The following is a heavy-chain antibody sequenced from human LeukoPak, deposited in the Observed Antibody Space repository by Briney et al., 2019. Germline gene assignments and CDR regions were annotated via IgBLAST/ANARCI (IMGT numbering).Heavy chain of an antibody. V-gene: IGHV3-21*01. D-gene: IGHD6-19*01. Sequence: PGGSLRLSCEGSGFTFRNRWATWVRQAPGKGLEWVSSISSSSSYIYYADSVKGRFTISRDNAKNSLYLQMNSLRAEDTAVYYCARDARPSIAVAGKTYYYYGMDVWGQGTTVTVSS. CDR3: ARDARPSIAVAGKTYYYYGMDV. CDR2: ISSSSSYI. CDR1: GFTFRNRW. J-gene: IGHJ6*02.